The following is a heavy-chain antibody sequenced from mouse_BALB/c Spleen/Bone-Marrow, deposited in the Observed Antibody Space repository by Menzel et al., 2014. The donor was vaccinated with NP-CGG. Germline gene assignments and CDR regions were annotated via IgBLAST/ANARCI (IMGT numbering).Heavy chain of an antibody. CDR2: ISTYYGDA. J-gene: IGHJ4*01. CDR1: GYTFTDYA. V-gene: IGHV1S137*01. Sequence: VQLQQSGAELVRPGVSVKISCKGSGYTFTDYAVHWVKQSHAKSLEWIGVISTYYGDASYNQKFKGKATMTVDKSSSTAYMELARLTSEDSAIYYCARGAMDYWGQGTSVTVSS. CDR3: ARGAMDY.